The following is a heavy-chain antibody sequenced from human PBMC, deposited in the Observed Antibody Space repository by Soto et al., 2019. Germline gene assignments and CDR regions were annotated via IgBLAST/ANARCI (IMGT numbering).Heavy chain of an antibody. CDR3: ARDDLETPLFL. CDR2: ISYDGSNK. Sequence: QVQLVESGGGVVQPGRSLRLSCAASGFTFSSYAMHWVRQAPGKGLEWVAVISYDGSNKYYADSVKGRFTISRDNSKNTLYLQMTSLRAEDTAVYYCARDDLETPLFLWGQGTTVTVSS. J-gene: IGHJ6*02. D-gene: IGHD3-10*01. CDR1: GFTFSSYA. V-gene: IGHV3-30-3*01.